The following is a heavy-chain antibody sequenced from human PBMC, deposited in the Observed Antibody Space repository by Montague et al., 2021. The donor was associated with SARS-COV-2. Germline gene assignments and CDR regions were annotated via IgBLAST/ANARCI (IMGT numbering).Heavy chain of an antibody. CDR3: ASQVPDFWSGIDY. Sequence: SETLSLTCTVSGGSISSYYWSWIRQPPGKGLEWIGYIYYSGSTNYNPSLKSRVTMSVDTSKNQFSLKLSSVTAADTAVYYCASQVPDFWSGIDYWGQGTLVTGPS. J-gene: IGHJ4*02. D-gene: IGHD3-3*01. CDR2: IYYSGST. CDR1: GGSISSYY. V-gene: IGHV4-59*01.